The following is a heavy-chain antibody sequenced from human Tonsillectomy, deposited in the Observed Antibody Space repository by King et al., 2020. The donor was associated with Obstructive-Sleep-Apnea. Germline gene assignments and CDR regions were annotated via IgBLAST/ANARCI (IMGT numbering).Heavy chain of an antibody. CDR3: ASDLGEVKYYDILTGYYYYYGMDV. D-gene: IGHD3-9*01. CDR2: INSDGSST. J-gene: IGHJ6*02. Sequence: VQLVESGGGLVQPGGSLRLSCAASGFTFSRYWIHWVRQAPGKGLVWVSRINSDGSSTGYADSVKGRFTISRDNAKNTVYLQMNSLRAEDTAVYYCASDLGEVKYYDILTGYYYYYGMDVWGQGTTVTVSS. V-gene: IGHV3-74*01. CDR1: GFTFSRYW.